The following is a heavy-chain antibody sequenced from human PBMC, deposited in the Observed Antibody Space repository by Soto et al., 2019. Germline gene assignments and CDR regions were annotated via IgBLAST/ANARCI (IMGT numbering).Heavy chain of an antibody. D-gene: IGHD6-13*01. V-gene: IGHV1-3*01. J-gene: IGHJ5*02. CDR1: GYTFTSYA. CDR2: INASGGNT. Sequence: GASVKVSCKASGYTFTSYAMHWVRQAPGQRLEWMGMINASGGNTKYAQKFQGRVTMTRDTSTSTVYMELSSLRSEDTAVYYCARIRQQLVNWLDPWGQGTLVTVSS. CDR3: ARIRQQLVNWLDP.